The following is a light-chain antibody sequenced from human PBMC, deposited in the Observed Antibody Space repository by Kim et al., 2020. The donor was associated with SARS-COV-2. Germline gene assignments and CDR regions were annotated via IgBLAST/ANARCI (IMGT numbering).Light chain of an antibody. V-gene: IGLV3-1*01. CDR1: SLGDKY. J-gene: IGLJ7*01. CDR2: QNN. CDR3: QAWDSTTIAV. Sequence: VTPGEPAGIACSGDSLGDKYACWYQQKPGQSPLLVIYQNNKRPSGIPERFSGSNSGNTATLTISGTQAMDEADYYCQAWDSTTIAVFGGGTQLTVL.